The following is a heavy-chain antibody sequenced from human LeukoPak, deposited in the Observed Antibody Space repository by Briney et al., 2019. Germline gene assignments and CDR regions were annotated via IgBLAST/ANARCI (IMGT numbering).Heavy chain of an antibody. D-gene: IGHD3-3*01. CDR1: GFTFSGYA. Sequence: PGGSLRLSCAASGFTFSGYAMSWVRQAPGKGLEWVSAISGSGTYYADSVKGRFSISRDNSKNTLYLQMNSLRAEDTAVYYCAKDADYDFWSGYPSAYFDYWGQGTLVTVSS. CDR3: AKDADYDFWSGYPSAYFDY. J-gene: IGHJ4*02. V-gene: IGHV3-23*01. CDR2: ISGSGT.